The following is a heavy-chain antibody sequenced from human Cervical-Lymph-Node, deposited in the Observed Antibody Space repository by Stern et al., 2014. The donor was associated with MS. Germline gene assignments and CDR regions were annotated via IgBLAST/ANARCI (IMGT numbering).Heavy chain of an antibody. Sequence: VHLVESGGGVVQPGRSLRLSCAASGFTFSSYGMHWVRQAPGKGLEWVAVIPYDGNKKYYADSVKGRFNISRDNSKNTLYLQMNSLRAEDMAVYYCAKDSGRGYSGSGGFDYWGQGALVTVSS. CDR1: GFTFSSYG. CDR3: AKDSGRGYSGSGGFDY. J-gene: IGHJ4*02. CDR2: IPYDGNKK. D-gene: IGHD5-12*01. V-gene: IGHV3-30*18.